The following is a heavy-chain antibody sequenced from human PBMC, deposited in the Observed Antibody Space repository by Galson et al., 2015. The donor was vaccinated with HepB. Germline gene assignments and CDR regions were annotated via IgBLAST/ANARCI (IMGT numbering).Heavy chain of an antibody. J-gene: IGHJ5*02. CDR1: GYSFTNYW. CDR2: IYPGDSDT. D-gene: IGHD2-2*02. V-gene: IGHV5-51*01. CDR3: ARHEIRDCSSTTCYTGWFDP. Sequence: QSGAEVKKPGESLKISCKGSGYSFTNYWIAWVRQMPGKGLEWMGIIYPGDSDTRYSPSFQGQVTISADKSISTAYLQWSSLKASDTAVYYCARHEIRDCSSTTCYTGWFDPWGQGTLVTVSS.